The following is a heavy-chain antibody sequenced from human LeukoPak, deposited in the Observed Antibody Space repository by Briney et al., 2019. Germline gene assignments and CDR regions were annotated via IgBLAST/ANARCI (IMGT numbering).Heavy chain of an antibody. D-gene: IGHD3-3*01. CDR2: LSSSGSAF. Sequence: LSLTCTVSGVSISSSNSYWGWIRQPPGKGLEWIAYLSSSGSAFSYADSVKGRFTIARDNAKNSVYLEMNSLRADDTAVYYCARSARLMKGVVEVTAFDDWGQGTLVTVSS. CDR3: ARSARLMKGVVEVTAFDD. CDR1: GVSISSSNSY. J-gene: IGHJ4*02. V-gene: IGHV3-11*04.